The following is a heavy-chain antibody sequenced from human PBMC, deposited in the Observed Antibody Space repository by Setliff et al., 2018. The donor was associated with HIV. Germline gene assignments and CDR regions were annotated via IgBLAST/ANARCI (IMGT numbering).Heavy chain of an antibody. V-gene: IGHV5-51*01. CDR2: IYPRDSDT. Sequence: LGESLKISCKGSGYNFATYWIAWVRQMPGKGLEWMGIIYPRDSDTRYRPSFQGQVTISADKSINTAYLQWSSLKVSDTAIYYCARVGPSGWYSDYWGQGTLVTVSS. CDR3: ARVGPSGWYSDY. D-gene: IGHD6-19*01. J-gene: IGHJ4*02. CDR1: GYNFATYW.